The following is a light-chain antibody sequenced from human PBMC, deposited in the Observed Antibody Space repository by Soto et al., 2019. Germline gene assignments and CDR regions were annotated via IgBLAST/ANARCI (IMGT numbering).Light chain of an antibody. Sequence: QSVLTQPPLASGTPGQRVTISCSGSSSNIGSNYVYWYQQLPGTAPKLLIYRNNQRPSGVPDRFSGSKSGTSASLAISGLRSEDEADYYCAAWDDSLSGNYVFGTGTKVTVL. J-gene: IGLJ1*01. V-gene: IGLV1-47*01. CDR1: SSNIGSNY. CDR3: AAWDDSLSGNYV. CDR2: RNN.